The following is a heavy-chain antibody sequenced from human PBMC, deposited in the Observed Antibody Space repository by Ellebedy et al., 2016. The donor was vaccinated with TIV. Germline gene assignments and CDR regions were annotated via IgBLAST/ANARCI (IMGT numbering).Heavy chain of an antibody. V-gene: IGHV4-59*08. D-gene: IGHD1-14*01. J-gene: IGHJ6*03. CDR1: LGSISSHY. CDR3: ATFNQYYTYLGV. Sequence: SETLSLTXTVSLGSISSHYWTWIRQPPGKGLEWIGDIYYTGSTSYSPSLTGRVTISIDTPKNQFSLKVTSVTAADTAVYYCATFNQYYTYLGVWGKGTTVTVSS. CDR2: IYYTGST.